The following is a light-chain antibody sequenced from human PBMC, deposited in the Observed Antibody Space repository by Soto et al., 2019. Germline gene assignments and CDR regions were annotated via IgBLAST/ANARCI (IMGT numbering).Light chain of an antibody. CDR3: SSYTSTSTLYV. CDR2: DVS. J-gene: IGLJ1*01. Sequence: QSVLTQPASVSGSPGQSITISCTRTSSDIGGYNYVSWYQQLPGKVPKLIIYDVSNRPSGVSDRFSGSKSGNAASLTISGLQAEDEADYYCSSYTSTSTLYVFGTGTKLTVL. V-gene: IGLV2-14*03. CDR1: SSDIGGYNY.